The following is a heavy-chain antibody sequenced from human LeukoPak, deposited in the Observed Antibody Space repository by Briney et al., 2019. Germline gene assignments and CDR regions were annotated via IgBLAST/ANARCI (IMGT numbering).Heavy chain of an antibody. V-gene: IGHV3-74*01. CDR3: ARDNHYDRSGYIWAFDI. CDR1: GFTFSSYW. D-gene: IGHD3-22*01. Sequence: PGGSLRLSCAASGFTFSSYWMHWVRQAPGKGLVWVSRISSDGSTTSYADSVKGRFTISGDNAKNSLYLEMNSLRVEDTAVYYCARDNHYDRSGYIWAFDIWGRGTMVTVSS. CDR2: ISSDGSTT. J-gene: IGHJ3*02.